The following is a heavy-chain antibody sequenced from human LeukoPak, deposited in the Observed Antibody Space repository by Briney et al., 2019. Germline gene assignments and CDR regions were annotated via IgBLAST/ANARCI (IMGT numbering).Heavy chain of an antibody. V-gene: IGHV1-8*01. CDR1: GYTFTGYD. CDR3: ARDRRGSYDY. J-gene: IGHJ4*02. CDR2: MNPNSGNT. Sequence: ASVKVSCKASGYTFTGYDINWVRQATGRGLEWMGWMNPNSGNTGYAQKFQGRVTITRDTSASTAYMELSSLRSEDTAVYYCARDRRGSYDYWGQGTLVTVSS. D-gene: IGHD3-10*01.